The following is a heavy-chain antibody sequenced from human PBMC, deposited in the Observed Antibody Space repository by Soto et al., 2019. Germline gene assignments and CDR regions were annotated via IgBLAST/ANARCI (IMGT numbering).Heavy chain of an antibody. J-gene: IGHJ6*02. D-gene: IGHD3-10*01. CDR3: ARRTYYYGSGSYPYYYYYGMDV. V-gene: IGHV4-34*01. CDR2: INHSGST. CDR1: GGSFSGYY. Sequence: PSETLSLTCAVYGGSFSGYYWSWIRQPPGKGLEWIGEINHSGSTNYNPSLKSRVTISVDTSKNQFSLKLSSVTAADTAVYYCARRTYYYGSGSYPYYYYYGMDVWGQGTTVTVSS.